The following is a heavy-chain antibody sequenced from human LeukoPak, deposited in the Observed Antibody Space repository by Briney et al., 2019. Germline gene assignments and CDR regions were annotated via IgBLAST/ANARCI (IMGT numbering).Heavy chain of an antibody. Sequence: PSETLSLTCTVSGGSNSSYYWSWIRQPPGKGLEWIGYIYYSGSTNYNPSLKSRVTISLDTSKNQFSLKLSSVTAADTAVYYCARSSSGWSHWYFDLWGRGALVTVSS. CDR1: GGSNSSYY. J-gene: IGHJ2*01. D-gene: IGHD6-19*01. V-gene: IGHV4-59*01. CDR2: IYYSGST. CDR3: ARSSSGWSHWYFDL.